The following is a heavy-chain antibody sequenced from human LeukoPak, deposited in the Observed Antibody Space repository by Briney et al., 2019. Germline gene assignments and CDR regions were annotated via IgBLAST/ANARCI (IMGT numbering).Heavy chain of an antibody. CDR1: GYTSDFMKYG. CDR2: INPDSGHA. CDR3: ARELWSGNYNV. V-gene: IGHV1-18*01. J-gene: IGHJ4*02. Sequence: GAAVKVSCKTSGYTSDFMKYGVAWVRQAPGQGLEWVGWINPDSGHANYAQKFQGRVTMTTHTSTTTAYMELRSLRSEDTAVYYCARELWSGNYNVWGQGTLVTVSS. D-gene: IGHD3-3*01.